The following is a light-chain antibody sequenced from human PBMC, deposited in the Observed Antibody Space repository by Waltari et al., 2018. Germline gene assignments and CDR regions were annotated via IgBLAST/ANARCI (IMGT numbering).Light chain of an antibody. CDR1: RHDIGNYDL. CDR2: GAT. Sequence: QSALTQPASVSGSPGQSITLSCTGTRHDIGNYDLFPWYQQRPGEAPKLLMYGATKRPSGVSNRFSGSKSGKTASLTISGLQTEDEADYYCFSFVAANSFVFGPGTKVTVL. J-gene: IGLJ1*01. V-gene: IGLV2-23*01. CDR3: FSFVAANSFV.